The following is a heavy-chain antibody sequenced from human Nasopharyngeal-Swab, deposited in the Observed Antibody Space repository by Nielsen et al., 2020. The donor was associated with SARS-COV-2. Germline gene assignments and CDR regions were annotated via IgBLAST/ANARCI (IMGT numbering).Heavy chain of an antibody. CDR3: ASEEMAAAYLSFDY. D-gene: IGHD6-13*01. J-gene: IGHJ4*02. V-gene: IGHV3-30-3*01. CDR2: ISYDGSNK. Sequence: GESLKISCAASGFTFSNYAMHWVRQAPGKGLEWVAVISYDGSNKYYADSVKGRFTISRDNSKNTLYLQMNSLRAEDTAVYYCASEEMAAAYLSFDYWGQGTLVTVSS. CDR1: GFTFSNYA.